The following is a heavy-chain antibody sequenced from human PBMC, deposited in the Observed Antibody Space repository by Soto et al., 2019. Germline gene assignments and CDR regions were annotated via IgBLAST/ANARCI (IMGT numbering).Heavy chain of an antibody. CDR1: GFTFSTYN. CDR3: AANGYGGQLDH. V-gene: IGHV3-21*04. D-gene: IGHD4-17*01. J-gene: IGHJ4*02. Sequence: PGGSLRLSCGGSGFTFSTYNLNWVRQAPGRGLEWVASISSSSRHIYYSESLKGRISISWDNAKNSVNLQINSLRGDDTAVYYCAANGYGGQLDHWGQGTLVTVSS. CDR2: ISSSSRHI.